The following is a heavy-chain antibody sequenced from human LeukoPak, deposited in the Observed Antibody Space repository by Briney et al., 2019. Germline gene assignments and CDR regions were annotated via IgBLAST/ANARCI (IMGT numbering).Heavy chain of an antibody. CDR2: ISAYNGNT. CDR3: ARDRTYDSSGYSLY. V-gene: IGHV1-18*01. Sequence: ASVKVSCKASGYTFTSYGISWLRQAPGQGLEWMGWISAYNGNTNYAQKLQGRVTMTTDTSTSTAYMELRSLRSDDTAVYYCARDRTYDSSGYSLYWGQGTLVTVSS. J-gene: IGHJ4*02. D-gene: IGHD3-22*01. CDR1: GYTFTSYG.